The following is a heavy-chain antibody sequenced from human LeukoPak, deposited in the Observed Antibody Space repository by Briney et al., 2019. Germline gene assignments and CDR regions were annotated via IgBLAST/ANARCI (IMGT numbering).Heavy chain of an antibody. V-gene: IGHV1-2*02. CDR2: INPNSGDT. D-gene: IGHD4-23*01. Sequence: ASVKVSCKASGYTFTGYYMHWVRQAPGQGLEWMGWINPNSGDTNYAQKFQGRVTMTRDTSISTAYMELSRLRSDDTAVYYCARGPITTVVTRYYYYYMDVWGKGTTVTVSS. CDR1: GYTFTGYY. J-gene: IGHJ6*03. CDR3: ARGPITTVVTRYYYYYMDV.